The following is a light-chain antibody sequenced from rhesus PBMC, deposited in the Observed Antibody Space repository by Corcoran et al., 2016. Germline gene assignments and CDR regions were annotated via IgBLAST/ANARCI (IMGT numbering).Light chain of an antibody. Sequence: DIQMTQSPSSLSASVGDRVTITCRASQGISNYLSWYQQKPGKAPKRLIYGATNLESGVPSRFSGSGSRTEFTLTISSLQPEDFAAYYCLQYNSKPLTFGGGTKVEIK. V-gene: IGKV1-36*01. CDR2: GAT. J-gene: IGKJ4*01. CDR3: LQYNSKPLT. CDR1: QGISNY.